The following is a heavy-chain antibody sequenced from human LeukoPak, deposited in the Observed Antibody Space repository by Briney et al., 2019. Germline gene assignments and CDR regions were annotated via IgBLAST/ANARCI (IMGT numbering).Heavy chain of an antibody. CDR3: ARDLSGPLHFDY. J-gene: IGHJ4*02. Sequence: GASVKVSCKASGYTFTSYDINWVRQATGQGLEWMGWMNPNSGNTGYAQKFQGRVTMTRNTSISTAYMELSSLRSEDTAVYYCARDLSGPLHFDYWGQGTLVTVSS. CDR1: GYTFTSYD. D-gene: IGHD1-26*01. V-gene: IGHV1-8*01. CDR2: MNPNSGNT.